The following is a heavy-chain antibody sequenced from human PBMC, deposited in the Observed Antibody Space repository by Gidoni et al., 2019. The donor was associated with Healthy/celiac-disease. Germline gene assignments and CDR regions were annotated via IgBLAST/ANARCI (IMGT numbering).Heavy chain of an antibody. V-gene: IGHV1-8*01. CDR2: MNPNSGNT. CDR3: ARVDSSGYYYYTYYYYGMDV. CDR1: GYTFTSYD. D-gene: IGHD3-22*01. J-gene: IGHJ6*02. Sequence: QVQLVQSGAEVKKPGASVKVSCKASGYTFTSYDINWVRQATGQGLEWMGWMNPNSGNTGYAQKFQGRVTMTRNTSISTAYMELSSLRSEDTAVYYCARVDSSGYYYYTYYYYGMDVWGQGTTVTVSS.